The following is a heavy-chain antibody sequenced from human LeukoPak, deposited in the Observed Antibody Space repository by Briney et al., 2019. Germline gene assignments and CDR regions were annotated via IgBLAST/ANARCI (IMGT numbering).Heavy chain of an antibody. CDR3: ARRGVYYYDSSGRANYYFDF. CDR1: GYTLTELS. D-gene: IGHD3-22*01. J-gene: IGHJ4*02. V-gene: IGHV1-24*01. Sequence: GASVKVSCKVSGYTLTELSMHWVRQAPGKGLEWMGGFDPEDGETIYAQKFQGRVTMTTDTSTSTAYMELRSLRPDDTAMYYCARRGVYYYDSSGRANYYFDFWGQGTLVTVSS. CDR2: FDPEDGET.